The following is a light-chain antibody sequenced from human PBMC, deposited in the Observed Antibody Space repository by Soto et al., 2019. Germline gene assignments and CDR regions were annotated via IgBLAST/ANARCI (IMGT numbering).Light chain of an antibody. CDR3: ASWDDRLKGGI. CDR2: TNT. Sequence: QSVLTQPPSASGTPGQRVTISCSGSSSNIGSNTVYWYQQLPGAAPKLLIYTNTQRPSGVPDRFSGSKSGTSASLAISGLQSEDEDVYYCASWDDRLKGGIFGTGTKLTVL. J-gene: IGLJ1*01. CDR1: SSNIGSNT. V-gene: IGLV1-44*01.